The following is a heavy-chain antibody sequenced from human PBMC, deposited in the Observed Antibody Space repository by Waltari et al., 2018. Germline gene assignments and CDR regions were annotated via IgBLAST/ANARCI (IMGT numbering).Heavy chain of an antibody. CDR1: GGSISSYY. CDR2: LYTSGST. J-gene: IGHJ4*02. Sequence: QVQLQESGPGLVKPSETLSLTCTLSGGSISSYYGSWIRQPAGKGLEWIGRLYTSGSTNYNPSLKSRVTMSLDTSKNQFFLKLTSVTAADTAIYYCVAYEGHWGQGTLVTVSS. D-gene: IGHD3-3*01. CDR3: VAYEGH. V-gene: IGHV4-4*07.